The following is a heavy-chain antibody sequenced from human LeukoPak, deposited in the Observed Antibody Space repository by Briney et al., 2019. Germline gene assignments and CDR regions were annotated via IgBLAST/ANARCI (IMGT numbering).Heavy chain of an antibody. CDR1: GYTSTAYY. Sequence: GASVKVSCKASGYTSTAYYMHWVRQAPGQGLEWMGWINSNSGGTNFAQKFQGRVTMTRDTSISTAYMELSSLRSDDTAVYYCARGEKVATMIVTGYWGQGTLVTVSS. V-gene: IGHV1-2*02. CDR3: ARGEKVATMIVTGY. J-gene: IGHJ4*02. CDR2: INSNSGGT. D-gene: IGHD3-22*01.